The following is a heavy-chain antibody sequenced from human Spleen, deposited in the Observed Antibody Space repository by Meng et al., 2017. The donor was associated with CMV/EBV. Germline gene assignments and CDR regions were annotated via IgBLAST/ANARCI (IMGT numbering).Heavy chain of an antibody. J-gene: IGHJ4*02. D-gene: IGHD1-26*01. V-gene: IGHV1-18*01. CDR1: GYIFTSYG. CDR2: ISAYNANR. Sequence: ASVKVSCKASGYIFTSYGISWVRQAPGQGLEWMGWISAYNANRNYAQKLQGRVTMTTDTSTTTAYMELRSLRTDDTALYYCARRPLSVGGTSVDYWGQGTLVTVSS. CDR3: ARRPLSVGGTSVDY.